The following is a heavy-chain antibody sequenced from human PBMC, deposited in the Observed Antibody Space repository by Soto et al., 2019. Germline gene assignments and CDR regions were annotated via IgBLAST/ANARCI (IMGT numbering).Heavy chain of an antibody. CDR2: IWYDGSNK. D-gene: IGHD3-22*01. V-gene: IGHV3-33*01. J-gene: IGHJ4*01. CDR3: ARGSRDSSGSQLDY. Sequence: PGGSLRLSCAVSGFTFSSYGMHWVRQAPGKGLEWVADIWYDGSNKYYADSVKGRSTISRDNSKSTLYLQMNSLRAEDTAVYHCARGSRDSSGSQLDYWGHGTLVTVSS. CDR1: GFTFSSYG.